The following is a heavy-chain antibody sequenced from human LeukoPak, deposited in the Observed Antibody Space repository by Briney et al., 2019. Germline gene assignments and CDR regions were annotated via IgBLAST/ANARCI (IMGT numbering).Heavy chain of an antibody. CDR1: GFPFSTYY. V-gene: IGHV3-72*01. Sequence: TGGSLRLSCVASGFPFSTYYMDWVRQAPGKGLEWVGLSRAKGDSYSTEYAASVRGRFSIPRDESQNSMSLHMNSLKTEDTAVYSCAREYFYGMDVWGQGTTVTVSS. CDR3: AREYFYGMDV. J-gene: IGHJ6*02. CDR2: SRAKGDSYST.